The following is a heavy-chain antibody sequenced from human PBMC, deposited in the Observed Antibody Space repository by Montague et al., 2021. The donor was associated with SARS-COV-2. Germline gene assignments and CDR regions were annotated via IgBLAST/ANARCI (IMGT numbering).Heavy chain of an antibody. Sequence: SETLSLTCTVSGDSITSSFWTWVRQPPGKGLEWIGYIYYGGSTNHTPSLKSRVTISVDVSKNQFSLKLSSVTAADTAVHYCAGEAFGGVFDPWGQGTLVTVSS. CDR3: AGEAFGGVFDP. CDR1: GDSITSSF. J-gene: IGHJ5*02. CDR2: IYYGGST. D-gene: IGHD3-16*01. V-gene: IGHV4-59*01.